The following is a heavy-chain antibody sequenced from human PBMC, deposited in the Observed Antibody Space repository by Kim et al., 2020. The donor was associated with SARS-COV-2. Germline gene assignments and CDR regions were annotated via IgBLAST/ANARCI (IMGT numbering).Heavy chain of an antibody. J-gene: IGHJ6*02. Sequence: GGSLRLSCAASGFTFSSYEMNWVRQAPGKGLEWVSYISSSGSTIYYADSVKGRFTISRDNAKNSLYLQMNSLRAEDTAVYYCAREKDGTREGDYYYYGMDVWGQGTTVTVSS. CDR3: AREKDGTREGDYYYYGMDV. D-gene: IGHD1-7*01. CDR2: ISSSGSTI. V-gene: IGHV3-48*03. CDR1: GFTFSSYE.